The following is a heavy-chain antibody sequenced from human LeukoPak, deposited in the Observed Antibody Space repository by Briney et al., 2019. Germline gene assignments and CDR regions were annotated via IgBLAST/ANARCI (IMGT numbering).Heavy chain of an antibody. D-gene: IGHD3-22*01. CDR3: ARAAPNYYDSSGSLRNPYFDY. CDR1: GGSISTGGYY. V-gene: IGHV4-31*03. CDR2: IYYSGST. Sequence: PSETLSLTCTVSGGSISTGGYYWSWIRQHPGKGLEWIGNIYYSGSTYHSPSLKSRVTMSVDTSKNQFSLTLISVTAADTAVYFCARAAPNYYDSSGSLRNPYFDYWGQGTLVTVSS. J-gene: IGHJ4*02.